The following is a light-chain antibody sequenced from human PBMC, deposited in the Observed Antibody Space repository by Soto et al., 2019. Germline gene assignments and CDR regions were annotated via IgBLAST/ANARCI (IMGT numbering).Light chain of an antibody. Sequence: DIQMTQSPSSLSASVGDRVTITCQASHDIRYYVNWYQQKPGQAPKLLIHDASRLQTGVPSRFSGSGSGTDFIFTISSLQPDDIATYHCQQYDNLPLTFGGGTKVEI. CDR3: QQYDNLPLT. CDR1: HDIRYY. CDR2: DAS. V-gene: IGKV1-33*01. J-gene: IGKJ4*01.